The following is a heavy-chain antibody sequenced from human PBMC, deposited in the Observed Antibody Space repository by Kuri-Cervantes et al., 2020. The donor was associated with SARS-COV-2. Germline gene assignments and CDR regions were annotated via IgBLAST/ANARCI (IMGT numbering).Heavy chain of an antibody. CDR3: ARPLMXWPHYFDF. J-gene: IGHJ4*02. CDR2: ISSISSYI. V-gene: IGHV3-21*01. D-gene: IGHD5-12*01. Sequence: GESLKIXCAASGXTFSSYSMNWVRQAPGKGLEWVSSISSISSYIYYADSVKGRFTISRDNAKNSLYLQMNSLRAEDTAGXYCARPLMXWPHYFDFWGQGTLVTVSS. CDR1: GXTFSSYS.